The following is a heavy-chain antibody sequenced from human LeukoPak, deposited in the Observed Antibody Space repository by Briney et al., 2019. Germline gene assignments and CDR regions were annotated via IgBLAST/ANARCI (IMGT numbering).Heavy chain of an antibody. CDR3: ASSMVRGVYYFDY. J-gene: IGHJ4*02. CDR2: INHSGST. D-gene: IGHD3-10*01. V-gene: IGHV4-34*01. CDR1: GGSFSGYY. Sequence: PSETLSLTCAVYGGSFSGYYWSWIRQPPGKGLEWIGEINHSGSTNYNPSLKSRVTISVDTSKNQFSLKLSSVTAADTAVYYCASSMVRGVYYFDYRGQGTLVTVSS.